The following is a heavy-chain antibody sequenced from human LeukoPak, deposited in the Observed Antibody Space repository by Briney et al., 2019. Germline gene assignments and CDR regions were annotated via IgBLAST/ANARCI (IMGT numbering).Heavy chain of an antibody. Sequence: GGSLRLSCAASGFTFSSYSMNWVRQAPGKGLEWVSSISSSSSYIYYADSLKGRFTISRDNAKNSLYLQMNSLRAEDTAVYYCARDLFDCSGGSCYSALDYWGQGTLVTVSS. CDR2: ISSSSSYI. CDR3: ARDLFDCSGGSCYSALDY. J-gene: IGHJ4*02. CDR1: GFTFSSYS. V-gene: IGHV3-21*01. D-gene: IGHD2-15*01.